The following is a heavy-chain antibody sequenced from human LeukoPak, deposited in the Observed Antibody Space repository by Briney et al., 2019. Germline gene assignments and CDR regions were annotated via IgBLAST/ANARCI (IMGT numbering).Heavy chain of an antibody. CDR3: ASLRYYDFWSGYPDAFDI. CDR2: ISSSSCYI. V-gene: IGHV3-21*01. CDR1: GFTFSSYS. D-gene: IGHD3-3*01. J-gene: IGHJ3*02. Sequence: GGSLRLSCAASGFTFSSYSMNWVRQAPGKGLEWVSSISSSSCYIYYADSVKGGFTISRDNAKNSLCLQMNSLRAEDTAVYYCASLRYYDFWSGYPDAFDIWGQGTMVTVSS.